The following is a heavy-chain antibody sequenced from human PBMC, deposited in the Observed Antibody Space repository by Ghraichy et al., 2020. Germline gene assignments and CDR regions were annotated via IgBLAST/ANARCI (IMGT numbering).Heavy chain of an antibody. Sequence: GGSLRLSCAASGFTFSSYSMNWVRQAPGKGLEWVSSISSSSSYIYYADSVKGRFTISRDNAKNSLYLQMNSLRAEDTAVYYCARHLEHYYDSSGYRNNDYWGQGTLVTVSS. CDR3: ARHLEHYYDSSGYRNNDY. V-gene: IGHV3-21*01. CDR1: GFTFSSYS. CDR2: ISSSSSYI. J-gene: IGHJ4*02. D-gene: IGHD3-22*01.